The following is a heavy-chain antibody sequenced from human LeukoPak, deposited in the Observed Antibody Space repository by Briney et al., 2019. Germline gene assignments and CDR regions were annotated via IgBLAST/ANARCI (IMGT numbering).Heavy chain of an antibody. J-gene: IGHJ4*02. CDR1: GFTFSVHG. CDR2: VGGGIDI. CDR3: AKDATPHNGIWDNFDH. D-gene: IGHD1-26*01. V-gene: IGHV3-23*01. Sequence: GGSLTLSCGASGFTFSVHGMTWVRQAPGEGLEWVSSVGGGIDIYYADSVKGRFTASRDDSMKTVYLQMNSLRAEDTAVYYCAKDATPHNGIWDNFDHWGQGTPVTVSS.